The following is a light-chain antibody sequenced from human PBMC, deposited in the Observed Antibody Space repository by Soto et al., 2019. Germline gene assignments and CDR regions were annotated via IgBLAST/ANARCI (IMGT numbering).Light chain of an antibody. Sequence: QSALTQPASVSGSPGQSITISCTGTSSDVGGYNYVSWYQHHPGKAPKLMIYDVSNRPSGVSNRFSGSKSGYTASLTISGLQAADEADYYCSSYTSSSTLVVFGGGTKLTVL. J-gene: IGLJ2*01. CDR3: SSYTSSSTLVV. CDR2: DVS. CDR1: SSDVGGYNY. V-gene: IGLV2-14*03.